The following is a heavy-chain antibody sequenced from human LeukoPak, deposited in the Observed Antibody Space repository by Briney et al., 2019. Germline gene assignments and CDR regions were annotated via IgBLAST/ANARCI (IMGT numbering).Heavy chain of an antibody. CDR3: VRRFAANPRYAFDM. J-gene: IGHJ3*02. Sequence: SETLSLTCTVSGGSISSYYWSWIRQPPGKGLEWIGYIYYSGTTNYNPSLKSRVTISVDTSKNQFSLKLNSVTAADTAVYYCVRRFAANPRYAFDMWGQGTMVTVSS. CDR2: IYYSGTT. V-gene: IGHV4-59*08. D-gene: IGHD6-25*01. CDR1: GGSISSYY.